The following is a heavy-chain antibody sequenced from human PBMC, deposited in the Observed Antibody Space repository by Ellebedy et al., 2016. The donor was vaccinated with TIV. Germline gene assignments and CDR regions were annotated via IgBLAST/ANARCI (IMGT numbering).Heavy chain of an antibody. V-gene: IGHV3-21*01. CDR3: ARDLGYSYGHYGMDV. Sequence: LSLPCAASGFTFRSYSMNWVRQAPGRGLEWVSAISSSSTYMYYADSVKGRFTISRDNSKNTLYLQMNSLRAEDTAVYYCARDLGYSYGHYGMDVWGQGTTVTVSS. CDR1: GFTFRSYS. CDR2: ISSSSTYM. J-gene: IGHJ6*02. D-gene: IGHD5-18*01.